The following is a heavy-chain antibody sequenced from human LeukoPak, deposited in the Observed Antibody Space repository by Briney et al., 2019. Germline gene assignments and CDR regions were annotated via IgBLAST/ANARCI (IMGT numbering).Heavy chain of an antibody. CDR3: AKDRDYDFWSGYGDY. Sequence: GGSLRLSCAASGFTFSSYGMHWVRQAPGKGLEWVAFIRYDGSNKYYADSVKGRFTISRDNSKNTLCLQMNSLRAEDTAVYYCAKDRDYDFWSGYGDYWGQGTLVTVSS. V-gene: IGHV3-30*02. D-gene: IGHD3-3*01. CDR1: GFTFSSYG. J-gene: IGHJ4*02. CDR2: IRYDGSNK.